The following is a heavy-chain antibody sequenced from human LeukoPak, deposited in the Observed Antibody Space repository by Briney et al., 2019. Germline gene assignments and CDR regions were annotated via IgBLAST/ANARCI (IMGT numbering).Heavy chain of an antibody. Sequence: PSETLSLTCAVYGGSFSGYYWSWIRQPPGKGLEWIGEINHSGSTNYNPSLKSRVTISVDTSKNQFSLKLSSVTAADTAMYYCARRSSYSYFQHWGQGTLVTVSS. CDR1: GGSFSGYY. V-gene: IGHV4-34*01. D-gene: IGHD3-3*01. CDR2: INHSGST. J-gene: IGHJ1*01. CDR3: ARRSSYSYFQH.